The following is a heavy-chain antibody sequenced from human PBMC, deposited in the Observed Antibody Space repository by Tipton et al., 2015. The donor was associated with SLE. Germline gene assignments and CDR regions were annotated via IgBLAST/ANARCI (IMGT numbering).Heavy chain of an antibody. V-gene: IGHV3-30-3*01. D-gene: IGHD3-22*01. CDR1: GFTFSSYA. CDR2: ISYDGSNK. J-gene: IGHJ4*02. Sequence: SLRLSCAASGFTFSSYAMHWVRQAPGKGLEWVAVISYDGSNKYYADSVKGRFTISRDNSKNTLYLQMNSLRAEDTAVYYCAKDRDYYDSSGYDYWGQGTLVTVSS. CDR3: AKDRDYYDSSGYDY.